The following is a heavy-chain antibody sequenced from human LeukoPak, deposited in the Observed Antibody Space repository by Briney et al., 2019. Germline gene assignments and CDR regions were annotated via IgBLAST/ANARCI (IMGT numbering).Heavy chain of an antibody. Sequence: SETLSLTCTVSGGTISSYYWSWIRQPPGKGLEWIGYINTSGSTNYNPSLKGRVTISVDTSKNQFSLKLSSVTAADTAVYYCARGGYSYGSQNYYYYMDVWGKGTTVTVSS. V-gene: IGHV4-4*09. CDR3: ARGGYSYGSQNYYYYMDV. D-gene: IGHD5-18*01. J-gene: IGHJ6*03. CDR2: INTSGST. CDR1: GGTISSYY.